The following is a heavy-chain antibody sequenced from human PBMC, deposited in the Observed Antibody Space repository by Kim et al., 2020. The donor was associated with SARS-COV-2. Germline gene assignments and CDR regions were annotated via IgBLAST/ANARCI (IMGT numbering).Heavy chain of an antibody. CDR1: GGSISSGGYY. J-gene: IGHJ3*02. Sequence: SETLSLTCTVSGGSISSGGYYWSWIRQHPGKGLEWIGYIYYSGSTYYNPSLKSRVTISVDTSKNQFSLKLSSVTAADTAVYYCARGNFGEFTSDAFDIWGQGTMVTVSS. CDR2: IYYSGST. CDR3: ARGNFGEFTSDAFDI. D-gene: IGHD3-10*01. V-gene: IGHV4-31*03.